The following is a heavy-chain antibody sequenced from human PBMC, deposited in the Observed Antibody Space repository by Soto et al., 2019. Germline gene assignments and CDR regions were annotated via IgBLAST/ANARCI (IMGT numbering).Heavy chain of an antibody. J-gene: IGHJ3*02. CDR2: TYYRSKWYN. CDR3: ATSYCTNGVCYPRDPFDI. CDR1: WDSVSSNSAA. V-gene: IGHV6-1*01. D-gene: IGHD2-8*01. Sequence: PSQTLSLTCAISWDSVSSNSAAWNWIRQSPSRGLEWLGRTYYRSKWYNDYAVSLKSRITINPDTSKNQFSLQLNSVTPEDTAVYYCATSYCTNGVCYPRDPFDIWGQGTMVTVSS.